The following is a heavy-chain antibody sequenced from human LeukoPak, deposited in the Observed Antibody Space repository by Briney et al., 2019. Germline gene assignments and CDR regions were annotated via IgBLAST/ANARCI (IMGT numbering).Heavy chain of an antibody. J-gene: IGHJ6*02. Sequence: PSETLSLTCTVSGGSISSSSYYWGWIRQPPGKGLEWIGSIYYSGSTYYNPSLKSRVTISVDTSKNQFSLKLSSVTAADTAVYYCARDPIVPQNYYGSGSYYNGRDYGMDVWGQGTTVTVSS. CDR1: GGSISSSSYY. CDR3: ARDPIVPQNYYGSGSYYNGRDYGMDV. V-gene: IGHV4-39*07. D-gene: IGHD3-10*01. CDR2: IYYSGST.